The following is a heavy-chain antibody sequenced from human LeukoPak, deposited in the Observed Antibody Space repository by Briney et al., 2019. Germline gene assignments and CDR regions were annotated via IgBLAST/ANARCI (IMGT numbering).Heavy chain of an antibody. CDR3: ARGRACGGGKSGVYY. V-gene: IGHV1-8*01. CDR1: GYTFTSYD. CDR2: MNPNSGNT. Sequence: ASVKVSCKASGYTFTSYDINWVRQATGQGLEWMGWMNPNSGNTGYAQKFQGRVTMTRKTSISTAYMELSSLRSQDTGVYCWARGRACGGGKSGVYYWGQVTLVTVSS. D-gene: IGHD4-23*01. J-gene: IGHJ4*02.